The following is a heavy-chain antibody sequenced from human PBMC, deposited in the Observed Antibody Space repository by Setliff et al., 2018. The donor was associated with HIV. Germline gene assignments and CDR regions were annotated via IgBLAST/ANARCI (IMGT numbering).Heavy chain of an antibody. Sequence: SETLSLTCIVSGGSISSHSYYWSWLRQPAGKGPEWIGRIYSNGNTDYNPSLKSRVTISEDTSKNQFSLKVNSVTAADTAMYFCARESPDGLDYWGQGTLVTVSS. CDR3: ARESPDGLDY. CDR2: IYSNGNT. J-gene: IGHJ4*02. CDR1: GGSISSHSYY. V-gene: IGHV4-61*02. D-gene: IGHD2-8*01.